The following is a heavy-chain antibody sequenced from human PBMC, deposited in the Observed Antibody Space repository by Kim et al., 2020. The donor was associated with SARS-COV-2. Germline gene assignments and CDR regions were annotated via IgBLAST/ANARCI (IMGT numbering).Heavy chain of an antibody. CDR2: ISFGTKNI. CDR1: GFTLSYSG. CDR3: VQGPTKVVYLET. V-gene: IGHV3-30*18. J-gene: IGHJ4*02. D-gene: IGHD2-8*02. Sequence: GGSLRLSCVASGFTLSYSGMHWVRQAPGKGLEWVAYISFGTKNIYYADSVKVRFTVSRDNYKNTLYLQMNSLRVQYTAMYYFVQGPTKVVYLETWGQGTL.